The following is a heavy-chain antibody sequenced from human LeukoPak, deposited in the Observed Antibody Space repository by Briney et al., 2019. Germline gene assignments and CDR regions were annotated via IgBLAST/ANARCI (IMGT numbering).Heavy chain of an antibody. CDR3: ARDVGTSGWHTFDY. CDR2: TYYRSKWYN. V-gene: IGHV6-1*01. Sequence: SQTLSLTCAISGDSVSSNNGAWNWIRQSPSRGLEWLGRTYYRSKWYNDFAPSMRGRITINPDTSKNQFSLQLYSVTPEDTAVYYCARDVGTSGWHTFDYWGQGTLVTVSS. D-gene: IGHD6-19*01. CDR1: GDSVSSNNGA. J-gene: IGHJ4*02.